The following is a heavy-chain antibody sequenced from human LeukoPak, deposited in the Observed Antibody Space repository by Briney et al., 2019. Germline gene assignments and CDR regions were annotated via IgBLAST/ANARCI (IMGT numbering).Heavy chain of an antibody. D-gene: IGHD6-19*01. CDR2: TYHRSKWYT. J-gene: IGHJ4*02. CDR1: GDSVSSNSAA. Sequence: SQTLSLTCAISGDSVSSNSAAWNWIRQSPSRGLEWLGRTYHRSKWYTDYAVSVKSRITIKPDTSRNQFSLQLNSVTPEDTAVYYCARVVTVAGGFDYWGQGTLITVSS. CDR3: ARVVTVAGGFDY. V-gene: IGHV6-1*01.